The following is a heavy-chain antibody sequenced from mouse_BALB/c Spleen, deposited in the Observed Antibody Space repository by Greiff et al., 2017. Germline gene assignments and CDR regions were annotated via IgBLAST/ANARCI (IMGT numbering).Heavy chain of an antibody. J-gene: IGHJ2*01. CDR2: IWAGGST. CDR3: ARIYGVGDYFDY. D-gene: IGHD1-1*01. V-gene: IGHV2-9*02. CDR1: GFSLTSYG. Sequence: VMLVESGPGLVAPSQSLSITCTVSGFSLTSYGVHWVRQPPGKGLEWLGVIWAGGSTNYNSALMSRLSISKDNSKSQVFLKMNSLQTDDTAMYYCARIYGVGDYFDYWGQGTTLTVSS.